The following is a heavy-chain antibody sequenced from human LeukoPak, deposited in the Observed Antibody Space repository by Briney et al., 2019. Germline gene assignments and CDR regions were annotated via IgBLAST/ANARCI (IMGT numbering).Heavy chain of an antibody. J-gene: IGHJ5*02. V-gene: IGHV1-46*01. CDR2: INPSGGST. D-gene: IGHD4-23*01. Sequence: GASVKVSCKTSGYTFTFYYIHWVRQAPGQGLEWMGIINPSGGSTSYAQKFQGRVTMTRDMSTSTDYMELSSLRSEDTAVYYCARDNSVEDTAWWFDPWGQGTLVTVSS. CDR1: GYTFTFYY. CDR3: ARDNSVEDTAWWFDP.